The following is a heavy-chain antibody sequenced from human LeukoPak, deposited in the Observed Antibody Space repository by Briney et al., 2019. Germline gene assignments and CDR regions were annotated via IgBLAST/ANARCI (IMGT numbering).Heavy chain of an antibody. D-gene: IGHD3-10*01. Sequence: PSETLSLTCTVSGGSISSSSYYWGWIRQPPGKGLEWIGSIYYSGSTYYNPSLKSRVTMSVDTSKNQFSLKLSSVTAADTAVYYCARRMVRGTIDYWGQGTLVTVSS. CDR3: ARRMVRGTIDY. V-gene: IGHV4-39*01. CDR1: GGSISSSSYY. CDR2: IYYSGST. J-gene: IGHJ4*02.